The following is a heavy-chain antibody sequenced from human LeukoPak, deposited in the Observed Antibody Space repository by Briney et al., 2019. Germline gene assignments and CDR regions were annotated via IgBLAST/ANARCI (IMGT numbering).Heavy chain of an antibody. D-gene: IGHD3-22*01. Sequence: SETLTLTCTVPGGSISSYYWSWIRQPPGKGLEWIGHIFYSGSTNYNPSLKSRVTISVDTSTNQFSLKLSSVTAADTAVYYCATPDSSGYYYLYWGQGTLVTVSS. CDR3: ATPDSSGYYYLY. V-gene: IGHV4-59*08. CDR1: GGSISSYY. J-gene: IGHJ4*02. CDR2: IFYSGST.